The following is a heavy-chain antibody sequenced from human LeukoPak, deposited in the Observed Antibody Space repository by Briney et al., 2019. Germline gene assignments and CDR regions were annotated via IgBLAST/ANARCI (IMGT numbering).Heavy chain of an antibody. D-gene: IGHD6-13*01. J-gene: IGHJ4*02. CDR2: ISYDGTNE. V-gene: IGHV3-30*03. Sequence: GRSLRLSCAASGLTFNNYVMNWVRQAPGKGLEWVASISYDGTNEYYADSVKGRFTISKDNSKNTLYLQMSSLRAEDTAVYYCARDGGSSWYFDYWGQGTLVTVSS. CDR1: GLTFNNYV. CDR3: ARDGGSSWYFDY.